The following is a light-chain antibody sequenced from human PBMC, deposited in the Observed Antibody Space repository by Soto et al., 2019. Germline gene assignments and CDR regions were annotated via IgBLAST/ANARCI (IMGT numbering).Light chain of an antibody. Sequence: EIVLTQSPATLSLSPGERATLSCRASQSFSSYLAWYHQKPGQAPRLLLYDASNRATGIPARFSPSGSGTDFTLTISSLELEDFAVYDWEQCSNWLGTFGQGTKLEIK. CDR3: EQCSNWLGT. V-gene: IGKV3-11*01. J-gene: IGKJ2*01. CDR1: QSFSSY. CDR2: DAS.